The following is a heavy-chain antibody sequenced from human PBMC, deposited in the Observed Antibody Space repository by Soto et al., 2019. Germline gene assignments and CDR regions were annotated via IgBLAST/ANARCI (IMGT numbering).Heavy chain of an antibody. CDR2: INHSGST. CDR1: GGSFSGYY. Sequence: QVQLQQWGAGLLKPSETLSLTCAVYGGSFSGYYWSWIRQPPGKGLEWIGEINHSGSTNYNPSLKSRVTISVDTSNNQFSLKLSSVPAADTAVYYCARGNGLVAGTPYTSFDPWGQGTLVTVSS. V-gene: IGHV4-34*01. D-gene: IGHD3-9*01. CDR3: ARGNGLVAGTPYTSFDP. J-gene: IGHJ5*02.